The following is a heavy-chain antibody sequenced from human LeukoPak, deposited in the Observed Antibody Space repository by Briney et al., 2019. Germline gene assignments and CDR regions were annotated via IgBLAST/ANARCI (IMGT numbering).Heavy chain of an antibody. CDR2: IWYDGSNK. D-gene: IGHD7-27*01. CDR1: GSTFSSYG. J-gene: IGHJ6*02. CDR3: ARDLTGYYYYYGMDV. V-gene: IGHV3-33*01. Sequence: PGRSLRLSCAASGSTFSSYGMHWVRQAPGKGLEWVAVIWYDGSNKYYADSVKGRFTVSRDNSKNTLYLQMNSLRAEDTAVYYCARDLTGYYYYYGMDVWGQGTTVTVSS.